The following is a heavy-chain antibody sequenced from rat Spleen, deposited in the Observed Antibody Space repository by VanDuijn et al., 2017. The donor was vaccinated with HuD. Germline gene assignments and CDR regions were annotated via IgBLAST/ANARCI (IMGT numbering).Heavy chain of an antibody. CDR1: GFTFSDYG. D-gene: IGHD4-2*01. CDR2: ISWGGSST. Sequence: EVQLVESDGGLVQPGRSLKFSCAASGFTFSDYGVAWVRQAPKNGLEWVASISWGGSSTYYPDNVKGRFTISRDNAKNALYLQMNSLRSEDTATYYCTRGGTGLPNWFAYWGQGTLVTVSS. J-gene: IGHJ3*01. CDR3: TRGGTGLPNWFAY. V-gene: IGHV5-29*01.